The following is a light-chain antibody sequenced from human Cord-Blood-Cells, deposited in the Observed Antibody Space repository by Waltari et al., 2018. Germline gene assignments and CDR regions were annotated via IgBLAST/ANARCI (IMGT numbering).Light chain of an antibody. CDR3: QQSYSTLIT. CDR2: AAS. CDR1: QSISSY. V-gene: IGKV1-39*01. Sequence: DIQMTQSPSSLSASVGDRVTITCRASQSISSYLNWYQQKPGKAPKLLIYAASSLQSGVPSRFSCSGSGTDFTLTISSLQPEDFATYYCQQSYSTLITFGQGTRLESK. J-gene: IGKJ5*01.